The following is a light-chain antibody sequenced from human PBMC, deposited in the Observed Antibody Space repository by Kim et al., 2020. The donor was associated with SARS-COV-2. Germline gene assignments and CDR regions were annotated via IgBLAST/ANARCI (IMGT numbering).Light chain of an antibody. V-gene: IGKV3-15*01. J-gene: IGKJ1*01. CDR3: QQYSDWPPT. CDR1: ETVTTS. CDR2: GAS. Sequence: VFPGERATLSYRTSETVTTSLAWYQQTPGQAPRLLIHGASARPTGLPARFSGGGSGTDFTLTITGAQSEDAATYYCQQYSDWPPTFGQGTKVDIK.